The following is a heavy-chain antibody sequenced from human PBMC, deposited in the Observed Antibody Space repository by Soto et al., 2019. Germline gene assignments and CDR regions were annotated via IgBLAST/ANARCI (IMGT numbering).Heavy chain of an antibody. J-gene: IGHJ5*02. CDR3: ARVVDYDALTGHFRGAGWFVP. V-gene: IGHV4-59*01. D-gene: IGHD3-9*01. Sequence: SETLSLTCTVSGDSITNSYWSWIRQPPGKGLEWIGYSFHSGSANYNPSLQGRVAISVDTAKSQFSLKLTSMTAADTAVYYCARVVDYDALTGHFRGAGWFVPWGQGTPVTVSS. CDR1: GDSITNSY. CDR2: SFHSGSA.